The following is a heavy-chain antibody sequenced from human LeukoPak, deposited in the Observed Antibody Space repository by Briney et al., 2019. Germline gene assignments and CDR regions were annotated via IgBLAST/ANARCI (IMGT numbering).Heavy chain of an antibody. V-gene: IGHV4-39*07. D-gene: IGHD3-22*01. Sequence: SETLSLTCTVSGGSISGSSYYWGWIRQPPGKGLEWIGSIYYSGSTYYNPSLKSRVTISIDKSKNQFFLNLSSVTAADTAVYYCAGLVGRYSSGLYYYYFDYWGQGTLVTVSS. CDR2: IYYSGST. J-gene: IGHJ4*02. CDR1: GGSISGSSYY. CDR3: AGLVGRYSSGLYYYYFDY.